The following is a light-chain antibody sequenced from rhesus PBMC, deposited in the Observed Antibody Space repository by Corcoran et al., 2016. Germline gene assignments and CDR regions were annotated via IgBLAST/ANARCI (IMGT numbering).Light chain of an antibody. CDR2: EVS. V-gene: IGLV2S9*01. CDR1: RNDVGGYND. Sequence: QSALTQRRSVSKSLGQSVTISCTGTRNDVGGYNDVSWYQQHSGTAPRIIMYEVSKRPPGVSDRFSGSKSGNTASLTISGLQAEDEADYHCSSYRSPCTFVFGSGTKLTVL. J-gene: IGLJ6*01. CDR3: SSYRSPCTFV.